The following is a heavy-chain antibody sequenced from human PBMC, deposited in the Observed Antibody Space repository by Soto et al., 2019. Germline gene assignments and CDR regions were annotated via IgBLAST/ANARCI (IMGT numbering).Heavy chain of an antibody. CDR2: IYYSGNT. V-gene: IGHV4-59*01. J-gene: IGHJ4*02. Sequence: SETLSLTCTVSVGSISSYYLSSIRQHPGKGLEWIGYIYYSGNTYYNPSLKSRVTISVDPSKNQFSLKLSSVTAADTAVYYCARVCGGDSRDYWGQGSLVTVSS. CDR3: ARVCGGDSRDY. CDR1: VGSISSYY. D-gene: IGHD2-21*02.